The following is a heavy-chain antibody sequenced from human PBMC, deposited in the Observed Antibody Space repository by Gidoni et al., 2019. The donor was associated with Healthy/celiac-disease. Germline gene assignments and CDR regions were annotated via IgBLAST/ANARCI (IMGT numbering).Heavy chain of an antibody. J-gene: IGHJ6*02. D-gene: IGHD3-9*01. CDR1: GGSISISSYY. Sequence: QLQLQESGPGLVKPSETLSLTCTVSGGSISISSYYWGWIRQPPGKGLEWSGSIYYSGSTYYNPSLKSRVTISVDTSKNQFSLKLSSVTAADTAVYYCARQTRDYDILTSGPGGMDVWGQGTTVTVSS. CDR2: IYYSGST. V-gene: IGHV4-39*01. CDR3: ARQTRDYDILTSGPGGMDV.